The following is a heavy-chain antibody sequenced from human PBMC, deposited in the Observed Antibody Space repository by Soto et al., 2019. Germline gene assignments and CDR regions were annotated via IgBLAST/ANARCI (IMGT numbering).Heavy chain of an antibody. V-gene: IGHV3-33*01. Sequence: GGSLRLSCAASGFTFSSYGMHWVRQAPVKGLEWVAVIWYDGSNKYYADSVKGRFTISRDNSKNTLYLQMNSLRAEDTAVYYCARGKYSYGYPDYYYYYMDVWGKGTTVTVSS. D-gene: IGHD5-18*01. CDR1: GFTFSSYG. J-gene: IGHJ6*03. CDR3: ARGKYSYGYPDYYYYYMDV. CDR2: IWYDGSNK.